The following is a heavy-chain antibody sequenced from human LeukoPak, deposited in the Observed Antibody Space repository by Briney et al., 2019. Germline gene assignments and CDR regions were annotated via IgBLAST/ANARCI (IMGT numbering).Heavy chain of an antibody. V-gene: IGHV3-53*01. Sequence: GGSLRLSCAASGFTVSDNYMSWVRQAPGKGLEWVSVMYSGGDTYYANSVKGRFTFSRDISKNTLFLQMNGLTTEDTAMYYCARGQGWFDPWGQGTLVTVSS. CDR2: MYSGGDT. CDR3: ARGQGWFDP. J-gene: IGHJ5*02. CDR1: GFTVSDNY.